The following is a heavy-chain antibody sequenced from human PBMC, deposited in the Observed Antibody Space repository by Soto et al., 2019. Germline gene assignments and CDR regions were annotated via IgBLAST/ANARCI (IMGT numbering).Heavy chain of an antibody. CDR3: TRRIDTEFDP. Sequence: SETLSLTCTVSGCSIGSSDYYWGWIRQPPGRGLEWIGSSHYSGATYYNPALNSRVTISIDTSRNNFSLKLISVTAADTAVYYCTRRIDTEFDPWGQGTLVTVSS. D-gene: IGHD2-8*02. V-gene: IGHV4-39*02. CDR1: GCSIGSSDYY. CDR2: SHYSGAT. J-gene: IGHJ5*02.